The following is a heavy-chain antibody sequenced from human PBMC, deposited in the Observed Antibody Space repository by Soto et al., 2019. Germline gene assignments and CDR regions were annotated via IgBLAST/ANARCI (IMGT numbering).Heavy chain of an antibody. CDR2: INAGNGNT. V-gene: IGHV1-3*01. Sequence: QVQLVQSGAEVKKPGASVKVSCKASGYTFTSYAMHWVRQAPGQRLEWMGWINAGNGNTKYSQKFQGRVTITRDTSASTAYMELSSLRSEDTAVYYCARGQYYYGSGTSPNWFDPWGQGTQVTVSS. CDR1: GYTFTSYA. CDR3: ARGQYYYGSGTSPNWFDP. D-gene: IGHD3-10*01. J-gene: IGHJ5*02.